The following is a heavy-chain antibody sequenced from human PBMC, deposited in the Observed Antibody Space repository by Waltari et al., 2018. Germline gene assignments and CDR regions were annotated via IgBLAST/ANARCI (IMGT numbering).Heavy chain of an antibody. D-gene: IGHD3-10*01. J-gene: IGHJ3*02. CDR3: ATGVSFYLTFDI. V-gene: IGHV1-24*01. Sequence: QVHMVQSGEEVKNPGAPVKVPRKVSGYTLTELSMHWVRQAPGKGLEWMGGFDPEDGETIYAQKFQGRVTMTEDTSTDTAYMELSSLRSEDTAVYYCATGVSFYLTFDIWGQGTMVTVSS. CDR1: GYTLTELS. CDR2: FDPEDGET.